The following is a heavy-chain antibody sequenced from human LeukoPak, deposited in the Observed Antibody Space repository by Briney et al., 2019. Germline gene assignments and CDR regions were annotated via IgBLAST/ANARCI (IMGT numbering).Heavy chain of an antibody. CDR1: GFTVSSNY. CDR3: ARGHEYYDILTGYSSNWFDP. V-gene: IGHV3-53*04. J-gene: IGHJ5*02. CDR2: IYSGGST. Sequence: GGSLRLSCAASGFTVSSNYMSWVRQAPGKGLEWVSVIYSGGSTYYADSVKGRLTISRHNSKNTLYLQMNSLRAEDTAVYYCARGHEYYDILTGYSSNWFDPWGQGTLVTVSS. D-gene: IGHD3-9*01.